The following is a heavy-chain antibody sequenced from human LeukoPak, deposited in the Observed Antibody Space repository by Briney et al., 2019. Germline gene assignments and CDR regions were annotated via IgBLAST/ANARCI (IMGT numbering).Heavy chain of an antibody. J-gene: IGHJ4*02. V-gene: IGHV1-69*06. Sequence: SVKVSCKASGCTFSSYYMNWVRQAPGQGLEWMGGIIPIFGTANYAQKFQGRVTITADKSTSTAYMELSSLRSEDTAVYYCARLGYCSGGSCYSAYWGQGTLVTVSS. D-gene: IGHD2-15*01. CDR2: IIPIFGTA. CDR3: ARLGYCSGGSCYSAY. CDR1: GCTFSSYY.